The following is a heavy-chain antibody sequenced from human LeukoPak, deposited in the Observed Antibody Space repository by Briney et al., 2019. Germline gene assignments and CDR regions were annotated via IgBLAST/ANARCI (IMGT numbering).Heavy chain of an antibody. CDR1: GGTFSSYA. D-gene: IGHD3-22*01. J-gene: IGHJ4*02. V-gene: IGHV1-69*05. Sequence: SVKVSCKASGGTFSSYAVSWVRQAPGRGLEWMGRIIPMFGTTNYAQSFQGRLTITMDKSTTTAYMELSSLGFEDTAMYYCARGNYYDSSGYFDWGQGTLVTVSS. CDR2: IIPMFGTT. CDR3: ARGNYYDSSGYFD.